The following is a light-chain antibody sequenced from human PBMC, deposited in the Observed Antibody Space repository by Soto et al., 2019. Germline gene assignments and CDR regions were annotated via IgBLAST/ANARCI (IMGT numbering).Light chain of an antibody. Sequence: VMTQSPATLSVSPGERATLSCWASETVATNLAWYQQKPGQAPRLLISGASTRAAGISDRFRGSGSGTEFTLTINRLEPEDFAVYYCQQYNNWPPKTFGQGTKV. J-gene: IGKJ1*01. CDR1: ETVATN. CDR2: GAS. V-gene: IGKV3-15*01. CDR3: QQYNNWPPKT.